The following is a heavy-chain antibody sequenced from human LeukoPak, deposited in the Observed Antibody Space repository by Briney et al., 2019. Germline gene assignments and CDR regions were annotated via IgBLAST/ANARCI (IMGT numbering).Heavy chain of an antibody. D-gene: IGHD3-10*01. CDR2: MNPNSGNT. Sequence: ASVKVSCKASGYTFTSYDINWVRQATGQGLEWMGWMNPNSGNTGYAQKFQGRVTMTRNTSISTAYMELSSLRSEDTAVYYCARGFGELLANWFDPWGQGTLVTVSS. J-gene: IGHJ5*02. CDR3: ARGFGELLANWFDP. V-gene: IGHV1-8*01. CDR1: GYTFTSYD.